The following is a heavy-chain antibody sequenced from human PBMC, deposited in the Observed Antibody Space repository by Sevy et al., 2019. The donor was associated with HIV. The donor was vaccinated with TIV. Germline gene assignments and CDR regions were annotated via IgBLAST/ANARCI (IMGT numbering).Heavy chain of an antibody. CDR2: IWYDGSDK. J-gene: IGHJ4*02. D-gene: IGHD3-10*01. V-gene: IGHV3-33*06. Sequence: GGSLRLSCAASGFTFSSYGMHWVRQAPGKGLEWVAVIWYDGSDKYYADSVKGRFSISRDNSKNTLYLQMNSLRAEDTAVYYCAKDRWAMVRGVIPTPDYWGQGTLVTVSS. CDR1: GFTFSSYG. CDR3: AKDRWAMVRGVIPTPDY.